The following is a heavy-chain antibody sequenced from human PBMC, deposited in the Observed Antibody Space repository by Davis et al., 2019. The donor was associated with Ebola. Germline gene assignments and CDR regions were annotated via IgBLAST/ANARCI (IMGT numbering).Heavy chain of an antibody. CDR3: TGTVTDDY. CDR1: WFPFSGSA. CDR2: IRSKANSYAT. V-gene: IGHV3-73*01. Sequence: GESLKTPCAASWFPFSGSAMHWVRQASGKGLEWVGRIRSKANSYATAYAESVKGRFTISRDDSKNTAYLQMNSLKTEDTAVYYCTGTVTDDYWGQGTLVTVSS. D-gene: IGHD4-17*01. J-gene: IGHJ4*02.